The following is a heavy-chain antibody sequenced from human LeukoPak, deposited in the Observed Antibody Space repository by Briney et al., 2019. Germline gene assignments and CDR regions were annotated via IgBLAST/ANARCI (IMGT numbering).Heavy chain of an antibody. CDR1: GGSITTSTSH. J-gene: IGHJ6*03. Sequence: KSSETLSLTCSVSGGSITTSTSHWAWIRRPQGKGLEWIVSLYYSGSPYYSPFLKSRVTILLDTSNNQFSLTLTSVPAADTAVYYCARGQRYFDHLLDPQPYYYYMDVWGKGTTVTVS. CDR2: LYYSGSP. CDR3: ARGQRYFDHLLDPQPYYYYMDV. V-gene: IGHV4-39*07. D-gene: IGHD3-3*01.